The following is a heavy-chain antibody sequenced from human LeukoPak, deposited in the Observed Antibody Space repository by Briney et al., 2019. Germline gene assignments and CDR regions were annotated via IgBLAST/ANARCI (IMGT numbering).Heavy chain of an antibody. CDR3: ARHNGRPIGLAGGFDY. D-gene: IGHD6-19*01. Sequence: SETLSLTCTVSGYSISSGYYWGWIRQPPGKGLEWIGSIYHSGSTYYNPSLKSRVTILVDTSKNQFSLKLSSVTAADTAVYYCARHNGRPIGLAGGFDYWGQGSLVTVSS. CDR1: GYSISSGYY. J-gene: IGHJ4*02. V-gene: IGHV4-38-2*02. CDR2: IYHSGST.